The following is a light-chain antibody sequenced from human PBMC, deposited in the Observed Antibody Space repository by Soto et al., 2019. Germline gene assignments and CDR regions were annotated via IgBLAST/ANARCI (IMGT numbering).Light chain of an antibody. CDR2: WAS. V-gene: IGKV4-1*01. Sequence: DIVMTQSADSLAESLGERATINCKSSQSVLHSSNNKNYLAWYQQKPGQPPKLLIYWASTRESGVPDRFSGSGSGTDFTLTISSLQAEDVAVYYCQQYYSTPFTFGPGTKVDIK. CDR1: QSVLHSSNNKNY. CDR3: QQYYSTPFT. J-gene: IGKJ3*01.